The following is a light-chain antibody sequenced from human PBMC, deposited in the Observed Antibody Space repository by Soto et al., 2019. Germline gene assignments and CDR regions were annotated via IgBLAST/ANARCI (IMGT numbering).Light chain of an antibody. Sequence: EIVMTQSPATLSVSPGERATLSCRASQSVSSYLAWYQQKPGQAPRILMYDASTRATGISARFSGSGSGTEFTLTISSLKSEDFAVYYCQQYHNWPITFGQGTRLEIK. CDR3: QQYHNWPIT. CDR2: DAS. J-gene: IGKJ5*01. V-gene: IGKV3-15*01. CDR1: QSVSSY.